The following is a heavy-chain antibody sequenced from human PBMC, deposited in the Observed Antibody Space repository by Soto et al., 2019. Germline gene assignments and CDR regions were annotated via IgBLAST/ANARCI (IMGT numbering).Heavy chain of an antibody. D-gene: IGHD4-17*01. CDR3: ARDRRTTVTDFDY. Sequence: GGSLRLSCAASGFTFSDYYMSWIRQAPGKGLEWVSYISSSGSTIYYADSVKGRFTISRDNAKNSLYLQMNSLRAEDTAVYYCARDRRTTVTDFDYWGQGTLVTVSS. V-gene: IGHV3-11*01. CDR2: ISSSGSTI. J-gene: IGHJ4*02. CDR1: GFTFSDYY.